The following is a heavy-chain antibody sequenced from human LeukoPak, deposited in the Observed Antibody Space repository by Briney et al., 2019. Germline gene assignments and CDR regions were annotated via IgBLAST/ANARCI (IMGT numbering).Heavy chain of an antibody. D-gene: IGHD1-26*01. CDR1: GGSISSDNW. CDR3: AREQRVGAMIY. CDR2: IYHSGST. J-gene: IGHJ4*02. V-gene: IGHV4-4*02. Sequence: SETLSLTCAVSGGSISSDNWWSWVRQPPGKGLEWIGEIYHSGSTNYNPSLQSRVTISVDTSKNQFSLKLSSVTAADTAVYYCAREQRVGAMIYWGQGTLVTVSS.